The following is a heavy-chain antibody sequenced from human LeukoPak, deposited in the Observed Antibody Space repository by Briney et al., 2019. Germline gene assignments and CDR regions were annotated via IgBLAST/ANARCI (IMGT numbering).Heavy chain of an antibody. J-gene: IGHJ3*02. D-gene: IGHD3-22*01. CDR3: ARANYYDYAFDI. CDR1: GFTFSSYS. V-gene: IGHV3-21*01. Sequence: GGSLRLSCAASGFTFSSYSMNWVRQAPGRGLEWVSSISSSSSYIYYADSVKGRFTISRDNAKNSLYLQMNSLRAEDTAVYYCARANYYDYAFDIWGQGTMVTVSS. CDR2: ISSSSSYI.